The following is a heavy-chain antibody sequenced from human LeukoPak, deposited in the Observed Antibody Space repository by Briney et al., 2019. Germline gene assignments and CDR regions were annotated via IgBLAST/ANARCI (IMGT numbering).Heavy chain of an antibody. Sequence: SETLSLTCAVSGGSISSGGYSWSWIRQPPGKGLEWIGYIYHSGSTYYNPSLKSRVTISVDRSKNRFSLRLSSVTAADTAVYYCASLLGYCSGGSCPGDVWGQGTTVTVSS. CDR2: IYHSGST. CDR1: GGSISSGGYS. D-gene: IGHD2-15*01. V-gene: IGHV4-30-2*01. CDR3: ASLLGYCSGGSCPGDV. J-gene: IGHJ6*02.